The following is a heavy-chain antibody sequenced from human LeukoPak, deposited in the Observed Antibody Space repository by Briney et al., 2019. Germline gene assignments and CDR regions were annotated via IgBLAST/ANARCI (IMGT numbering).Heavy chain of an antibody. J-gene: IGHJ4*02. V-gene: IGHV4-4*07. CDR3: ARGYDFDY. CDR2: IYISGST. Sequence: SETLSLTCTVSGGSISTYYFSWIRQPAGKGLEWIGHIYISGSTSYNPSLKSRVTISVDTSKNQFSLKLSSVTAADTAVHYCARGYDFDYWGQGTLVTVSS. CDR1: GGSISTYY. D-gene: IGHD3-22*01.